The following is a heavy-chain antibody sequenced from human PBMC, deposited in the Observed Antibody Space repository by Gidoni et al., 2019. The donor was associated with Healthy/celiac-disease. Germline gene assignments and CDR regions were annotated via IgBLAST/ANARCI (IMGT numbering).Heavy chain of an antibody. D-gene: IGHD3-22*01. J-gene: IGHJ5*02. Sequence: QVQLQASGPGLVKPSETLSLTCTVSGGSISSYYWRWIRQPPGKGLGWFGYIYYSGSTNSNPSLKSGVTRSVDTSKNQFSLKLGSGTAADRAVYYWERGVGYSRGSSCGFDPWGQGTLVTVSS. CDR3: ERGVGYSRGSSCGFDP. CDR1: GGSISSYY. CDR2: IYYSGST. V-gene: IGHV4-59*08.